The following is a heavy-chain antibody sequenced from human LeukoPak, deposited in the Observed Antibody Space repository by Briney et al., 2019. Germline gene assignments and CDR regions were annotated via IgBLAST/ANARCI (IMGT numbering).Heavy chain of an antibody. D-gene: IGHD6-19*01. Sequence: GGSLRLSCAASGFTFSSFGMHWVRQAPGKGLEWVAVISYDGSKRYVGGSVRGRCTVSRDNSKNTLYLQMNSLRGEDTAMYYCAKESSSGWYDTFDFDYWGQGTLVTVSS. CDR2: ISYDGSKR. J-gene: IGHJ4*02. CDR1: GFTFSSFG. V-gene: IGHV3-30*18. CDR3: AKESSSGWYDTFDFDY.